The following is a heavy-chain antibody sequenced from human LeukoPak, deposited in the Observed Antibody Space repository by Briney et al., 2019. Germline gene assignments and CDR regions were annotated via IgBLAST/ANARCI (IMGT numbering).Heavy chain of an antibody. CDR3: VKDHGGTGKMN. J-gene: IGHJ4*02. CDR2: ITSRGIS. Sequence: GGSLRLSCAASGFTFNNYGMHWVRQAPGKGPEWVSGITSRGISYYADSVKGRFTISRDISKNTLYLQMNSLGPEDTALYYCVKDHGGTGKMNWGQGTLVTVSS. V-gene: IGHV3-NL1*01. CDR1: GFTFNNYG. D-gene: IGHD7-27*01.